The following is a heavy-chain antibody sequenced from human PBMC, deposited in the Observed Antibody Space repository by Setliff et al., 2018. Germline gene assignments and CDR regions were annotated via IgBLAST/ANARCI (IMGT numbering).Heavy chain of an antibody. D-gene: IGHD5-12*01. J-gene: IGHJ4*02. CDR3: ARGGTFRYFDY. Sequence: SETLSLTCSVSGGAVSGDYWTWIRQPPGKGLEYIGYINYSGSTNYNPSLKSRVTISGDTSKNQVSLRLSSVTAADTAVYYCARGGTFRYFDYWGQGTPVTVSS. CDR2: INYSGST. V-gene: IGHV4-59*02. CDR1: GGAVSGDY.